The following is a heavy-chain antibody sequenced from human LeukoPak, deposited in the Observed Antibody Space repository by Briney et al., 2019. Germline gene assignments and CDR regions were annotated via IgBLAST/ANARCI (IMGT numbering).Heavy chain of an antibody. V-gene: IGHV1-69*13. J-gene: IGHJ3*02. D-gene: IGHD3-22*01. CDR1: GYTFTSYA. CDR2: IIPIFGTA. Sequence: GASVKVSCKASGYTFTSYAISWVRQAPGQGLEWMGGIIPIFGTANYAQKFQGRVTITADESTSTAYMELSSLRSEDTAVYYCARGGTMIVGEALAIYDAFDIWGQGTMVTVSS. CDR3: ARGGTMIVGEALAIYDAFDI.